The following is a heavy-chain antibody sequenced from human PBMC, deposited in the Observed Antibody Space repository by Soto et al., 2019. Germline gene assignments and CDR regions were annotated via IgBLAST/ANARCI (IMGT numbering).Heavy chain of an antibody. V-gene: IGHV1-69*18. CDR1: GGTFSSYA. Sequence: QVQLVQSGAEVKKPGSSVTVSCKASGGTFSSYAISWVRQAPGQGLEWMGRIIPFIGTANYAQKFQGRVTITADESTSTACMELTSLRSEDTAGYYCASVVMTTVPASYYYGMDVWGQGTTVTVSS. D-gene: IGHD4-4*01. CDR2: IIPFIGTA. J-gene: IGHJ6*02. CDR3: ASVVMTTVPASYYYGMDV.